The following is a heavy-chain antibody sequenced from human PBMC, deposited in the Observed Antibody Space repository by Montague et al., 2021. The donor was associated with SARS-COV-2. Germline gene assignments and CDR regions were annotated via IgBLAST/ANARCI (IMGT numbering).Heavy chain of an antibody. Sequence: SETLSLTCTVSGGSITNYYWTWIRQSPGRGLEWIGYIYYSATTNYNPSLKSRVTMSIDTSKNQFSLSLSSVTAADSAVYYCARLRRGTYYVSFDPWGQGALVRVSS. D-gene: IGHD1-26*01. J-gene: IGHJ5*02. V-gene: IGHV4-59*12. CDR2: IYYSATT. CDR3: ARLRRGTYYVSFDP. CDR1: GGSITNYY.